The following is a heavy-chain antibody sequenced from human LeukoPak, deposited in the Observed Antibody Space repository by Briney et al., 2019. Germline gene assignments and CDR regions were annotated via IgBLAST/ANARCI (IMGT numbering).Heavy chain of an antibody. CDR3: ARGPRYGSYSAFDI. J-gene: IGHJ3*02. Sequence: SVKVSCKASGGTFSSYAISWVRQAPGQGLEWMGGIIPIFGTANYAQKFQGRVTITTDESTSTAYMELSSLRSEDTAVHYCARGPRYGSYSAFDIWGQGTMVTVSS. CDR2: IIPIFGTA. D-gene: IGHD1-26*01. V-gene: IGHV1-69*05. CDR1: GGTFSSYA.